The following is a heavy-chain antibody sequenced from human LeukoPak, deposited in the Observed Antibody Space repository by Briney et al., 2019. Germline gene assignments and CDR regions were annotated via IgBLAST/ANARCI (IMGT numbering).Heavy chain of an antibody. D-gene: IGHD2-2*01. J-gene: IGHJ5*02. CDR3: ARTGYCSSTSCEGVWFDP. CDR1: GGSISSGGYY. V-gene: IGHV4-31*03. Sequence: SQTLSLTCTVSGGSISSGGYYWSWIRQHPGKGLEWIGYIYYSGSTNYNPSLKSRVTISVDTSKNQFSLKLSSVTAADTAVYYCARTGYCSSTSCEGVWFDPWGQGTLVTVSS. CDR2: IYYSGST.